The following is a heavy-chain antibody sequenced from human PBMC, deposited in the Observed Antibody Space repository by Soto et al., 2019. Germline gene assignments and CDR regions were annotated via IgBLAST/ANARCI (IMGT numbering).Heavy chain of an antibody. D-gene: IGHD5-12*01. CDR3: AKGGSGYDYREYYFDY. J-gene: IGHJ4*01. Sequence: PGGSLRLSCAASGFTFSSYGMHWVRQAPGKGLEWVAVISYDGSNKYYADSVKGRFTISRDNSKNTLYLQMNSLRAEDTAVYYCAKGGSGYDYREYYFDYWGHGTLVTVSS. V-gene: IGHV3-30*18. CDR2: ISYDGSNK. CDR1: GFTFSSYG.